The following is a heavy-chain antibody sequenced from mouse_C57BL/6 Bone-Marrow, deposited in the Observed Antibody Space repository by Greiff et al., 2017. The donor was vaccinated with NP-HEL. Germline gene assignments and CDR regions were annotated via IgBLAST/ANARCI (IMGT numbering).Heavy chain of an antibody. CDR1: GYTFTDYY. D-gene: IGHD3-2*02. CDR3: AREDSSGLYYYAMDY. CDR2: INPNNGGT. Sequence: EVQLQQSGPELVKPGASVKISCKASGYTFTDYYMNWVKQSHGKSLEWIGDINPNNGGTSYNQKFKGKATLTVDKSSSTAYMELRSLTSEDSAVYYCAREDSSGLYYYAMDYWGQGTSVTVSS. J-gene: IGHJ4*01. V-gene: IGHV1-26*01.